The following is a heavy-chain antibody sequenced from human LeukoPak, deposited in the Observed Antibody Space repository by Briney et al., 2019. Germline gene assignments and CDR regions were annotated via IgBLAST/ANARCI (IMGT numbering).Heavy chain of an antibody. CDR1: GFTLSSNY. D-gene: IGHD2-15*01. V-gene: IGHV3-66*01. CDR2: IYSGGST. J-gene: IGHJ1*01. CDR3: AREDCSGGSCYWLYFQH. Sequence: GGSLRLSCAASGFTLSSNYMSWVRQAPGKGLEWVSVIYSGGSTYYADSVKGRFTISRDNSKNTLYLQMNSLRAEDTAVYYCAREDCSGGSCYWLYFQHWGQGTLVTVSS.